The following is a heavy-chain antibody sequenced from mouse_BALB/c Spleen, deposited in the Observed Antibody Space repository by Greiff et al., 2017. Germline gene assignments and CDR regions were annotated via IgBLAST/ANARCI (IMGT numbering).Heavy chain of an antibody. CDR3: ARDRGMVTAWFAY. D-gene: IGHD2-2*01. CDR2: IRNKANGYTT. V-gene: IGHV7-3*02. J-gene: IGHJ3*01. CDR1: GFTFTDYY. Sequence: EVKLMESGGGLVQPGGSLRLSCATSGFTFTDYYMSWVRQPPGKALEWLGFIRNKANGYTTEYSASVKGRFTISRDNSQSILYLQMNTLRAEDSATYYCARDRGMVTAWFAYWGQGTLVTVSA.